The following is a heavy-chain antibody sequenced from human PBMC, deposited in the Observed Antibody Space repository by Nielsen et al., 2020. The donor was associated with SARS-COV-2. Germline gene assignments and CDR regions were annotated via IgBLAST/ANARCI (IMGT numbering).Heavy chain of an antibody. CDR2: IKTDGSAK. CDR1: GFTSSSTW. D-gene: IGHD4-11*01. Sequence: SLKISCASSGFTSSSTWMTWVRQAPGKGLEWVASIKTDGSAKTYADSVKGRFTISRDNAGKSLYLQMNSLRAEDTAVYYCARDAAYSRFDYWGQGTLVTVSS. CDR3: ARDAAYSRFDY. V-gene: IGHV3-7*05. J-gene: IGHJ4*02.